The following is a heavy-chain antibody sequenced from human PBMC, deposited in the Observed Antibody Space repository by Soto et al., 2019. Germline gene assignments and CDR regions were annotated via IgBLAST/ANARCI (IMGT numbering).Heavy chain of an antibody. CDR2: ISVYHGNT. D-gene: IGHD2-15*01. J-gene: IGHJ4*02. V-gene: IGHV1-18*01. Sequence: QVQLVQSGTEVKKPGASVKVSCKASGYTFGKYGISWVRQAPGQGLVWVGWISVYHGNTVHAQKFRGRVNMTTDTSTSTAYMELGSLKSDDTAIYYCAKDCSGASCGFDIWGQGTLVTVSS. CDR1: GYTFGKYG. CDR3: AKDCSGASCGFDI.